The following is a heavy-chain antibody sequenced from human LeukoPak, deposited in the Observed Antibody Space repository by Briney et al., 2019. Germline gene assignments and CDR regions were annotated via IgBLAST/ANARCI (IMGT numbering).Heavy chain of an antibody. D-gene: IGHD6-19*01. J-gene: IGHJ4*02. CDR1: GGSFSGYY. CDR2: INHSGST. Sequence: SETLSLTCAVYGGSFSGYYWSWIRQPPGKGLEWIGEINHSGSTNYNPSLKSRVTISVDTSKNQFSLKLSSVTAADTAVYYCARHIAVRTTAVAGILDYWGQGTLVTVSS. V-gene: IGHV4-34*01. CDR3: ARHIAVRTTAVAGILDY.